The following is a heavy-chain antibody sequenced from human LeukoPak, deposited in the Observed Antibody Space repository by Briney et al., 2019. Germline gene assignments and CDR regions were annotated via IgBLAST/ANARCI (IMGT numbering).Heavy chain of an antibody. CDR1: GFTFSSYA. CDR3: ARDLGPNGAYYFDY. V-gene: IGHV3-30-3*01. D-gene: IGHD2-8*01. CDR2: ISYDGSNK. Sequence: GGSLRLSCAASGFTFSSYAMHWVRQAPGKGLEWVAVISYDGSNKYYADSVKGRFTISRDNSKNTLYLQMNSLRAEDTAVYYCARDLGPNGAYYFDYWGQGTLVTVSS. J-gene: IGHJ4*02.